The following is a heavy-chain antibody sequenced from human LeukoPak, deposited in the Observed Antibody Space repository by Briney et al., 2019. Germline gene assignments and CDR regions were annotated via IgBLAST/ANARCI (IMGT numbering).Heavy chain of an antibody. CDR3: ARGEAVRGTDH. D-gene: IGHD2-15*01. J-gene: IGHJ4*02. V-gene: IGHV3-74*01. Sequence: QPGGSLRLSCAASGFAFSGYWMHWVRQAPGKGLVWLSRINGDGYRISYADSVKGRFTISRDNAKNTLYLQMNSLRAEDTAMYYCARGEAVRGTDHWGRGALVTVSS. CDR1: GFAFSGYW. CDR2: INGDGYRI.